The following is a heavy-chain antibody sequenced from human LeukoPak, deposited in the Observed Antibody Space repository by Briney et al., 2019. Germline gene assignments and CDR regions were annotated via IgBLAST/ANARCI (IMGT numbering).Heavy chain of an antibody. CDR1: GFTFSNYA. J-gene: IGHJ4*02. Sequence: GGSLRLSCSASGFTFSNYAMHWVRQAPGKGLEYVSTISSNGGNTYYADSVKGRFTFSRDNSKNSLSLQMNSLRPEDTAVYYCARDSATGTTINYFDYWGQGTLVTVSS. CDR2: ISSNGGNT. V-gene: IGHV3-64*04. CDR3: ARDSATGTTINYFDY. D-gene: IGHD1-1*01.